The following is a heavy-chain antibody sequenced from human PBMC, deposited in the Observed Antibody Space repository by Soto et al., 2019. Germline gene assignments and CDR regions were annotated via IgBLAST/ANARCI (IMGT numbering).Heavy chain of an antibody. V-gene: IGHV6-1*01. Sequence: SQTLSLTCAISGDSVSSNSAAWNWIRQSPSRGLEWLGRTYYRSKWYNDYAVSVKSRITINPDTSKNQFSLQLNSVTPEDTAVYYCARDRDRTYDFWSGYGFDPWGQGTLVTVSS. J-gene: IGHJ5*02. CDR1: GDSVSSNSAA. CDR3: ARDRDRTYDFWSGYGFDP. CDR2: TYYRSKWYN. D-gene: IGHD3-3*01.